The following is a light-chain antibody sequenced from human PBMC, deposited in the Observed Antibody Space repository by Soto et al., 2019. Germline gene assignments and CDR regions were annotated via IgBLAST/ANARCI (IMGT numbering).Light chain of an antibody. CDR1: SSDVGGYNH. CDR3: SSYTSSSTSV. J-gene: IGLJ1*01. CDR2: DVS. Sequence: QSVLTQPASVSGSPGQSITISCTGTSSDVGGYNHVSWYQQHPGKAPKLMIYDVSNRPSGVSNRFSGSKSGNTASLTISGLQAEDEADYYCSSYTSSSTSVFGTGTKLTVL. V-gene: IGLV2-14*01.